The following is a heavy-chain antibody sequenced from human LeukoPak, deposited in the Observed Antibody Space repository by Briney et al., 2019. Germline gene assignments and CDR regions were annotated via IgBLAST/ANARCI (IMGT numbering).Heavy chain of an antibody. CDR3: AHRGWLQNWFDP. V-gene: IGHV2-5*01. J-gene: IGHJ5*02. CDR1: GFSLSTSGVG. CDR2: IYWNDDK. Sequence: SGPTLVKPTQTLTLTCTFSGFSLSTSGVGVGWIRQPPGKALEWLALIYWNDDKRYSPSLKSRLTITKDTSKNQVVLTMTNMDPVDTVTYYCAHRGWLQNWFDPWGQGTLVTVSS. D-gene: IGHD5-12*01.